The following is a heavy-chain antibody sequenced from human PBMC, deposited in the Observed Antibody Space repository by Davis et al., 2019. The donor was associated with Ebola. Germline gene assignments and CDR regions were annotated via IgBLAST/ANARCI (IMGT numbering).Heavy chain of an antibody. J-gene: IGHJ5*02. D-gene: IGHD1-1*01. V-gene: IGHV4-4*07. CDR2: IYTSGST. CDR3: AREGGTLGGYWFDP. Sequence: PSETLSLTCTVSGGSISSYYWSWIRQPAGKGLEWIGRIYTSGSTNYNPSLKSRVTISVDTSKNQFSLKLSSVTAADTAVYYCAREGGTLGGYWFDPWGQGTLVTVSS. CDR1: GGSISSYY.